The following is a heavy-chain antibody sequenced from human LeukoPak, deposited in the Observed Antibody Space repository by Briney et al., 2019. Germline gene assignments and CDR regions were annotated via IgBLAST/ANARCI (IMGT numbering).Heavy chain of an antibody. J-gene: IGHJ4*02. D-gene: IGHD3-3*01. CDR1: GDSVSSNGAS. Sequence: SQTLSLTCAISGDSVSSNGASWNWIRQSPSRGLGWLGRTYYRSQQWHSDYAPSVKGRITLNPDTSKNQLSLQLNSMTPEDTAVYYCGRETDFGVVTNWGQGTLVTASS. V-gene: IGHV6-1*01. CDR2: TYYRSQQWHS. CDR3: GRETDFGVVTN.